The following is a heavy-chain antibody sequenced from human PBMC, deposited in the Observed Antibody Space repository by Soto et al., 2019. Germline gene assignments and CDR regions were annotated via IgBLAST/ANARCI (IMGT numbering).Heavy chain of an antibody. CDR3: GKGRGQTLHFDY. CDR1: GFTFSNYA. CDR2: ISGSGGTA. J-gene: IGHJ4*02. Sequence: EVQLLESGGGSVQPEGSLKLSCTASGFTFSNYAMHWVRRPPGKGLEWVSSISGSGGTAYYADSVQGRFSISRDSLVNTLYLQMKSLRAEDTAVYYCGKGRGQTLHFDYWGQGTLVNVSP. D-gene: IGHD3-10*01. V-gene: IGHV3-23*01.